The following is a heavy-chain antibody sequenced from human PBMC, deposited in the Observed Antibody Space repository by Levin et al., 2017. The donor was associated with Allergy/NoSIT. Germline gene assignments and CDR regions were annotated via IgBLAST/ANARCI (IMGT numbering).Heavy chain of an antibody. CDR2: IIPIFGTA. J-gene: IGHJ6*02. D-gene: IGHD3-10*01. Sequence: SVKVSCKASGGTFSSYAISWVRQAPGQGLEWMGGIIPIFGTANYAQKFQGRVTITADESTSTAYMELSSLRSEDTAVYYCASPSLPPTMVRRVMDYYYYGMDVWGQGTTVTVSS. CDR1: GGTFSSYA. V-gene: IGHV1-69*13. CDR3: ASPSLPPTMVRRVMDYYYYGMDV.